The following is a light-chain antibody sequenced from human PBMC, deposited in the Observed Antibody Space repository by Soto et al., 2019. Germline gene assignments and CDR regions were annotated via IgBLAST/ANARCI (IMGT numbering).Light chain of an antibody. CDR3: QQYGSSPLFT. J-gene: IGKJ3*01. CDR1: QSVSSSY. V-gene: IGKV3-20*01. Sequence: EIVLTQSPGTLSLSPGERATLSCRASQSVSSSYLAWYQQKPGQAPRLLIYGASNRATGIPDRFSGRGSGTDFILTISRLEPEDFAVYYCQQYGSSPLFTFGPGTKVDVK. CDR2: GAS.